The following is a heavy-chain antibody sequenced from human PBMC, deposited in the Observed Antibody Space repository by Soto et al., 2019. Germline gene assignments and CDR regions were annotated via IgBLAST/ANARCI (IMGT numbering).Heavy chain of an antibody. CDR3: ARETSSGYCDYGTFDY. D-gene: IGHD4-17*01. Sequence: QVQLVQSGAEVKKPGSSVKVSCKASGGTFSSYTISWVRQAPGQGLEWMGRIIPILGIANYAQKFQGRVTITADKSPSTAYMELRSLRSEDTAVYYCARETSSGYCDYGTFDYWGQGTLVTVSS. CDR1: GGTFSSYT. CDR2: IIPILGIA. V-gene: IGHV1-69*08. J-gene: IGHJ4*02.